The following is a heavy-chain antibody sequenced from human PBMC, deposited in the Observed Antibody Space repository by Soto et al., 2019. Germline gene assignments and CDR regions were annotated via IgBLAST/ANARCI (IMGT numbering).Heavy chain of an antibody. CDR3: ARTYCSSTSSPYYYGMDV. Sequence: QVQLVQSGAEVEKPGSSVKVSCKASGGTFSSYAISWVRQAPGQGLEWMGGIIPIFATAHYAQKFQDRVTITADEYTSTAYMELSSLGSEDTAAYYCARTYCSSTSSPYYYGMDVWGQGTTVTVSS. CDR1: GGTFSSYA. V-gene: IGHV1-69*01. J-gene: IGHJ6*02. D-gene: IGHD2-2*01. CDR2: IIPIFATA.